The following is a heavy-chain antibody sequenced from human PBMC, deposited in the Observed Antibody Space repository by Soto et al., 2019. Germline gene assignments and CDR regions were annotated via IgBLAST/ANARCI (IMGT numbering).Heavy chain of an antibody. CDR3: ARQRSPSTADLPFDY. D-gene: IGHD3-3*01. CDR2: INHSGST. J-gene: IGHJ4*02. CDR1: GGSFSGYY. V-gene: IGHV4-34*01. Sequence: SETLSLTCAVYGGSFSGYYLSWIRQPPGKGLEWIGEINHSGSTNYDPSLKSRVTISVDTSKNQFSLKLSSVTAADAAVYYCARQRSPSTADLPFDYWGQGTLVTVSS.